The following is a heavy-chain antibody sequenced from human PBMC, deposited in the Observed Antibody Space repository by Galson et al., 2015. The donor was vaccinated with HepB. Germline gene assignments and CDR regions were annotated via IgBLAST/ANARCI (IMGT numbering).Heavy chain of an antibody. CDR1: GFTVSSNY. D-gene: IGHD7-27*01. CDR2: ISGSGGST. J-gene: IGHJ4*02. V-gene: IGHV3-23*01. CDR3: AELATGDPEDY. Sequence: SLRLSCAASGFTVSSNYMSWVRQAPGKGLEWVSAISGSGGSTYYADSVKGRFTISRDNSKNTLYLQMNSLRAEDTAVYYCAELATGDPEDYWGQGTLVTVSS.